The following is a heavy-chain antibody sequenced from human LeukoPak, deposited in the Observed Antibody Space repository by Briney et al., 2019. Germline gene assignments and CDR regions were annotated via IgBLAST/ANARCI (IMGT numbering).Heavy chain of an antibody. D-gene: IGHD3-16*01. V-gene: IGHV4-39*07. CDR2: INHSGST. Sequence: SETLSLTCTVSGGSISSSSYYWGWIRQPPGKGLEWIGEINHSGSTNYNPSLKSRVTISVDTSKNQFSLKLSSVTAADTAVYYCARGDRDYDETWFDPWGQGTLVTVSS. J-gene: IGHJ5*02. CDR3: ARGDRDYDETWFDP. CDR1: GGSISSSSYY.